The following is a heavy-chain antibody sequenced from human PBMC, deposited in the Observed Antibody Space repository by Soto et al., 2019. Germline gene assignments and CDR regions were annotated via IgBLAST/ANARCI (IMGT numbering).Heavy chain of an antibody. J-gene: IGHJ6*02. V-gene: IGHV1-18*01. D-gene: IGHD2-15*01. Sequence: QVQLVQSGAEVKKPGASVKVSCKSSGYTFSMSGISWVRQAPGQGLEWMGWISGYNGKTNYEQKFQDRVTMTTDTSTNMAYMELRCLRSDDTAVYYCAREGPGPYCYYGMDVWGQGTTVTVSS. CDR1: GYTFSMSG. CDR2: ISGYNGKT. CDR3: AREGPGPYCYYGMDV.